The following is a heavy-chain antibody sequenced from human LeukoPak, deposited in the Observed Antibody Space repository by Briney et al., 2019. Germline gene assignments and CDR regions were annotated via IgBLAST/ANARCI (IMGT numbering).Heavy chain of an antibody. D-gene: IGHD2-15*01. J-gene: IGHJ6*02. CDR1: GYTFTSYD. Sequence: ASVKVSCKASGYTFTSYDINWVRQATGQGLEWMGWMNPNSGNTGYAQKFQGRVTITADKSTSTAYMELSSLRSEDTAVYYCARDPGYCSGGSCYGYYYYGMDVWGQGTTVTVSS. CDR3: ARDPGYCSGGSCYGYYYYGMDV. V-gene: IGHV1-8*01. CDR2: MNPNSGNT.